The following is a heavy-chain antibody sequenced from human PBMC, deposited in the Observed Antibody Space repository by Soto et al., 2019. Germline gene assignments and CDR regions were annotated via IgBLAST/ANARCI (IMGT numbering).Heavy chain of an antibody. V-gene: IGHV4-59*08. D-gene: IGHD6-19*01. CDR2: IYYSGST. Sequence: SETLSLTCTVSGGSISIYYWSWIRQPPGKGLEWIGYIYYSGSTNYNPSLKSRVTISVDTSKNQFSLKLSSVTAADTAVYYCARGSGWYWLWGQGTLVTVSS. J-gene: IGHJ4*02. CDR3: ARGSGWYWL. CDR1: GGSISIYY.